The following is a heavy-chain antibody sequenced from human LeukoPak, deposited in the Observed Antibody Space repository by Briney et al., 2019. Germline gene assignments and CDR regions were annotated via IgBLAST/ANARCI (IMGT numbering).Heavy chain of an antibody. Sequence: GGSLRLSCAASGFTFSSYAMAGVRQAPGKGLEWVSSISGSGDNTYYAESVKGRFTISRDSSKNTLFLQMNSLKAEDTAVFYCAKRSGSTTGWFFDFWAREPWSPSPQ. D-gene: IGHD6-19*01. J-gene: IGHJ4*02. CDR3: AKRSGSTTGWFFDF. CDR1: GFTFSSYA. V-gene: IGHV3-23*01. CDR2: ISGSGDNT.